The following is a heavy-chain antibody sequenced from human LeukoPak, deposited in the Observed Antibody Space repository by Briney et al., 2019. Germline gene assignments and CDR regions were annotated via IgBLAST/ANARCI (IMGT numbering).Heavy chain of an antibody. CDR2: IYINGGT. J-gene: IGHJ4*02. Sequence: PSQTLSLTCTVSGDSISSGSYYWSWIRQPAGKGLEWIGRIYINGGTNYNPSLKSRVTISVDTSRNQFSLKLSSVTAADTAVYYCARDGNDYGDYWGQGTLVTVS. D-gene: IGHD1-1*01. V-gene: IGHV4-61*02. CDR1: GDSISSGSYY. CDR3: ARDGNDYGDY.